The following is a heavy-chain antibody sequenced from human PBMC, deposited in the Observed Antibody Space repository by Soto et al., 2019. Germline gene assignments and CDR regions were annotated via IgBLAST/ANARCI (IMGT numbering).Heavy chain of an antibody. V-gene: IGHV1-69*01. CDR2: IIPVLGTP. Sequence: QVLLVQSSAEVKKPGSSVKVSCKASGGTFTSTAFSWVRQAPGQRLEWMGGIIPVLGTPTYAQKFHARLTVTADASTTTADMEQSSLRSDDTAVYYCPYLVAQVHVINYFGFNVCVHGTTVTVSS. CDR1: GGTFTSTA. J-gene: IGHJ6*02. CDR3: PYLVAQVHVINYFGFNV.